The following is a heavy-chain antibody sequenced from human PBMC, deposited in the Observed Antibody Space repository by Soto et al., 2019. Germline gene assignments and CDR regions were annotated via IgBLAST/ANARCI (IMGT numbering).Heavy chain of an antibody. Sequence: GGSLRLSCAASGFTFDDYAMHWVRQAPGKGLEWVSGISWNSGSIGYADSVMGRFTISRDNAKNSLYLRTNSLRAEDTALYYCAKDSNYGLYYYYGMDVWGQGTTVTVSS. D-gene: IGHD4-17*01. CDR2: ISWNSGSI. CDR3: AKDSNYGLYYYYGMDV. V-gene: IGHV3-9*01. J-gene: IGHJ6*02. CDR1: GFTFDDYA.